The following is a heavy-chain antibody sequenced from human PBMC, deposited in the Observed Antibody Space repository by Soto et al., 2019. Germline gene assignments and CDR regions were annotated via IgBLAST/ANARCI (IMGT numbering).Heavy chain of an antibody. V-gene: IGHV1-2*04. CDR2: INPNSGGT. CDR1: GYTFTGYY. J-gene: IGHJ4*02. Sequence: ASVKVSCKASGYTFTGYYMHWVRQAPGQGLEWMGWINPNSGGTNYAQKFQGWVTMTRDTSISTAYMELSRLRSDDTAVYYCARAASSGWYEANFDYWGQGTLVTVSS. D-gene: IGHD6-19*01. CDR3: ARAASSGWYEANFDY.